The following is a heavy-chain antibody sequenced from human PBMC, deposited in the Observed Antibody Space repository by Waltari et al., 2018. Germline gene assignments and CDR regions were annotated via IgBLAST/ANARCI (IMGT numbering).Heavy chain of an antibody. D-gene: IGHD3-10*01. CDR1: GGTFSSYA. V-gene: IGHV1-69*04. CDR3: ASALAYGYYGMDV. J-gene: IGHJ6*02. Sequence: QVQLVQSGAEVKKPGSSVKVSCKASGGTFSSYAISCVRQAPGQGLEWMGRITPILGIANDAQKFQGRVTITADKSTSTAYMELSSLRSEDTAVYYCASALAYGYYGMDVWGQGTTVTVSS. CDR2: ITPILGIA.